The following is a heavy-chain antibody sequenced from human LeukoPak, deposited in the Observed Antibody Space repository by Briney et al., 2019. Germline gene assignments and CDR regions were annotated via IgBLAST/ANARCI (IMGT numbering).Heavy chain of an antibody. V-gene: IGHV1-69*13. D-gene: IGHD5-12*01. CDR2: IIPIFGTA. J-gene: IGHJ5*02. Sequence: SVTVSCKASGGTFSSYAISWVRQAPGQGLEWMGGIIPIFGTANYAQKFQGRVTITADESTSTAYMELSSLRSEDTAVYYCATSNGVVATIDLNWFDPWGQGTLVTVSS. CDR3: ATSNGVVATIDLNWFDP. CDR1: GGTFSSYA.